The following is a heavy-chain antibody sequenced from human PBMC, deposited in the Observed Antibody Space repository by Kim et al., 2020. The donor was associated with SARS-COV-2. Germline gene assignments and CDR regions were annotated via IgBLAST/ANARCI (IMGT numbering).Heavy chain of an antibody. V-gene: IGHV5-51*01. Sequence: RYSPSFQGQVTISADKSISTAYLQWSSLKASDTAMYYCARPDTPSSGYDYWGQGTLVTVSS. D-gene: IGHD6-19*01. CDR3: ARPDTPSSGYDY. J-gene: IGHJ4*02.